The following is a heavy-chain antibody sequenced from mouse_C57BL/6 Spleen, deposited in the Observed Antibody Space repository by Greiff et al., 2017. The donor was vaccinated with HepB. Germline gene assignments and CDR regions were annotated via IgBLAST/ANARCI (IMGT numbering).Heavy chain of an antibody. CDR2: ISSGGSYT. Sequence: EVKVVESGGDLVKPGGSLKLSCAASGFTFSSYGMSWVRQTPDRGLAWVASISSGGSYTYYPDSVKGRFTISSDNAKNTLYLQMSSMKSEDTSMYYCAGGGDSSGFDYWGQGTTLTVSS. V-gene: IGHV5-6*01. J-gene: IGHJ2*01. CDR1: GFTFSSYG. CDR3: AGGGDSSGFDY. D-gene: IGHD3-2*02.